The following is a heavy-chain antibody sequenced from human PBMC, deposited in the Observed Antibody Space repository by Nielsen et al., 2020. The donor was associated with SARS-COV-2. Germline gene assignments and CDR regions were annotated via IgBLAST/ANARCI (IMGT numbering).Heavy chain of an antibody. Sequence: GESLKISCSASGFTFKSYSMNWVRQAPGKGLDWVSSISTSSSYVYYEDSVKGRFTISRDNAKNSLYLQMNSLRAEDTAVYYCARDLGRGSSWYYGMDVWGQGTTVTVSS. CDR3: ARDLGRGSSWYYGMDV. V-gene: IGHV3-21*01. CDR1: GFTFKSYS. CDR2: ISTSSSYV. D-gene: IGHD6-13*01. J-gene: IGHJ6*02.